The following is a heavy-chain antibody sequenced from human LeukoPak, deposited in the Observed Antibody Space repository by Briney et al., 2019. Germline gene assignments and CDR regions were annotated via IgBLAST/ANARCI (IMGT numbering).Heavy chain of an antibody. CDR1: GGSISSSDYY. CDR3: ARLGGAYFKGGMDV. CDR2: IYYSGIT. D-gene: IGHD2-21*01. Sequence: PSETLSLTCTVSGGSISSSDYYWGWIRQPPGKGLEWIGSIYYSGITYYNASLESRVTMSLATSKKQFSLVLSSVTAADTVVYYCARLGGAYFKGGMDVWGQGTTVTVSS. J-gene: IGHJ6*02. V-gene: IGHV4-39*07.